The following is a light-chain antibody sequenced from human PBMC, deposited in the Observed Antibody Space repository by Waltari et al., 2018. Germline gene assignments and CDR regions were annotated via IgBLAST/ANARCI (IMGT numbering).Light chain of an antibody. Sequence: QTVVTQEPSLSVSPGGTVTLTCALSSGSVSSTSYPTSYQQTPAQPPRTLVYKGISRSSGVPDRFSGSIRGNTAALTITGAQADDESDYYCSMYMGSGVWVFGGGTKLTVL. J-gene: IGLJ3*02. CDR2: KGI. CDR3: SMYMGSGVWV. V-gene: IGLV8-61*01. CDR1: SGSVSSTSY.